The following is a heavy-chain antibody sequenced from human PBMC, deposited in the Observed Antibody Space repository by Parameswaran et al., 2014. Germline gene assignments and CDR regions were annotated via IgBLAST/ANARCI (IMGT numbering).Heavy chain of an antibody. J-gene: IGHJ6*02. D-gene: IGHD2-15*01. CDR2: INPSGGST. V-gene: IGHV1-46*01. Sequence: VRQALGQGLEWMGIINPSGGSTSYAQKFQGRVTMTRDMSTSTVYMELSSLRSEDTAVYYCARDRTSRPPVVVAATQYYYGMDVWGQGTTVTSP. CDR3: ARDRTSRPPVVVAATQYYYGMDV.